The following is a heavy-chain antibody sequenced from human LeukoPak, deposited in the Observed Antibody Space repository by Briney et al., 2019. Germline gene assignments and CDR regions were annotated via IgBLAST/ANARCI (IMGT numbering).Heavy chain of an antibody. D-gene: IGHD3-3*01. J-gene: IGHJ4*02. V-gene: IGHV3-48*01. CDR3: ASLYFRSGYPFDY. CDR2: ISNSSSTI. CDR1: GFTFSRYS. Sequence: GGSLRLSCAASGFTFSRYSMNWVPEAPGKGLGWVSYISNSSSTIYYADSVKGRFTTSRDNAKNSLYLQMNRMRAETTALYYCASLYFRSGYPFDYWGRGTLVTVSS.